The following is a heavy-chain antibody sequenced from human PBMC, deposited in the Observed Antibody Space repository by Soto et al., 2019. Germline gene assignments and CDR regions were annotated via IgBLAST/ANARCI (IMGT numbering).Heavy chain of an antibody. CDR1: GFTFSSYG. J-gene: IGHJ6*02. CDR2: ISYDGSNK. V-gene: IGHV3-30*18. Sequence: SLRLSCAASGFTFSSYGMHWVRQAPGKGLEWVAVISYDGSNKYYADSVKGRFTISRDNSKNTLYLQMNSLRAEDTAVYYCAKDPDSSSWFRYYYYGMDVWGQGXTVTVSS. D-gene: IGHD6-13*01. CDR3: AKDPDSSSWFRYYYYGMDV.